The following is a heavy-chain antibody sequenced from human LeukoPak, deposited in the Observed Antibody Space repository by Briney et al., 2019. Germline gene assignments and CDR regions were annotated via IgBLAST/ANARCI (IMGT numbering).Heavy chain of an antibody. CDR1: GYSISSGYY. CDR3: ARTGDSGYGDY. V-gene: IGHV4-38-2*01. J-gene: IGHJ4*02. CDR2: IYHSGST. Sequence: PSETLSLTCAVSGYSISSGYYWGWIRQPPGKGLEWIGSIYHSGSTYYNPSLKSRVTISVDTSKNQFSLKLSSVTAADTAVYYCARTGDSGYGDYWGRGTLVTVSS. D-gene: IGHD5-12*01.